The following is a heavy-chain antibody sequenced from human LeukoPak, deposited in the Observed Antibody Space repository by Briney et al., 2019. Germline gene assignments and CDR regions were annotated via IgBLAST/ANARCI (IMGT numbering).Heavy chain of an antibody. V-gene: IGHV3-21*01. CDR2: ITSSSTYT. CDR1: GFTFNIYN. CDR3: AELGITMIGGV. J-gene: IGHJ6*04. Sequence: GGSLRLSCAASGFTFNIYNMNWVRQAPGKALEWVSSITSSSTYTYYADSVKGRYTISRDNAKNSLYLQMNGLRAEDTAVYYCAELGITMIGGVWGKGTTVTISS. D-gene: IGHD3-10*02.